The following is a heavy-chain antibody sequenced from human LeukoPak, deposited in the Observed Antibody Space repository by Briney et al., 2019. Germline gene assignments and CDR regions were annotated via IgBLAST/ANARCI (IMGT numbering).Heavy chain of an antibody. CDR2: INPNSGGT. J-gene: IGHJ3*02. D-gene: IGHD3/OR15-3a*01. CDR1: GYTFTGYY. V-gene: IGHV1-2*02. Sequence: ASVKVFCKASGYTFTGYYMHWVRQAPGQGLEWMGWINPNSGGTNYAQKFQGRVTMTRDTSISTAYMELSRLRSDDTAVYYCARRRTGVHDAFDIWGQGTMVTVSS. CDR3: ARRRTGVHDAFDI.